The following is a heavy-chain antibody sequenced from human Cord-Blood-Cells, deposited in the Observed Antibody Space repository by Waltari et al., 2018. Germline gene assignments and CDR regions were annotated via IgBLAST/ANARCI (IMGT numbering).Heavy chain of an antibody. V-gene: IGHV1-2*02. D-gene: IGHD4-17*01. CDR1: GYTFTGYY. CDR2: INPNSGGT. CDR3: ARVFLSTYYTVTKAFDI. J-gene: IGHJ3*02. Sequence: QVQLVQSGAAVKKPGASVKVSCKASGYTFTGYYMHWVRQAPGQGLEWMGWINPNSGGTNYAQKFQGRVTMTRDTSISTAYMELSRLRSDDTAVYYCARVFLSTYYTVTKAFDIWGQGTMVTVSS.